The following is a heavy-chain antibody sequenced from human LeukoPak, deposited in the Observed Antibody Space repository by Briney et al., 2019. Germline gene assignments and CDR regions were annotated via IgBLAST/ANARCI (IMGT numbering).Heavy chain of an antibody. Sequence: PSETLSLTCTVSGGSISSYYWSWIRQPAGEGLEWIGRVYSSGTTNYNPSLQSRVTMSVDSSKNQFSLKLNSVTAADTAVYYCARGRYCTTTSCTYWYFDLWGRGTLVTASS. CDR1: GGSISSYY. J-gene: IGHJ2*01. CDR2: VYSSGTT. V-gene: IGHV4-4*07. CDR3: ARGRYCTTTSCTYWYFDL. D-gene: IGHD2-2*01.